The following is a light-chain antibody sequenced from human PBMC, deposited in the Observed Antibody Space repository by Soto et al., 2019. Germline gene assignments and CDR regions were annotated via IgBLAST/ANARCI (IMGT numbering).Light chain of an antibody. CDR3: QQYGSSPNT. Sequence: EIVLTQSPGTLSLSPGERATLSCRASQSVSSSYLAWYQQKPGQAPRLLIYDASSRATGIPDRFSGSGSGTDFTLTIRRLEPEDLAVYFCQQYGSSPNTFGQGTKLEIK. CDR2: DAS. CDR1: QSVSSSY. V-gene: IGKV3-20*01. J-gene: IGKJ2*01.